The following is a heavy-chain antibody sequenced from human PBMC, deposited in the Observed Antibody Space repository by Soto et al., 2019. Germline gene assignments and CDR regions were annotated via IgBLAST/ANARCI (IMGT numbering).Heavy chain of an antibody. D-gene: IGHD1-26*01. CDR3: ARRYGGNFDY. J-gene: IGHJ4*02. V-gene: IGHV4-59*01. CDR1: GGSMRSSY. CDR2: IYYSGST. Sequence: PSETLSLTSTVSGGSMRSSYWSSIRQPPGKGLEWIGYIYYSGSTNYTPSLKSRVTISVDTSKNQFSLKLSSVTAADTAVYYCARRYGGNFDYWGQGTLVTVS.